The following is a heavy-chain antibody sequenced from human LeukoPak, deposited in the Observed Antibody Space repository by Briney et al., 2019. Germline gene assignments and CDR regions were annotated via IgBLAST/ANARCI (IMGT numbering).Heavy chain of an antibody. D-gene: IGHD2-2*01. CDR1: GYSISSGYY. CDR2: VYYDGST. J-gene: IGHJ4*02. V-gene: IGHV4-38-2*01. CDR3: ARTVAYCSATSCYGY. Sequence: SETLSLTCAVSGYSISSGYYWGWIRQPPGKGLGWIGSVYYDGSTYHNPSLKSRVTISVDMSKNQFFVKLSSVTAADTAVYYCARTVAYCSATSCYGYWGQGTLVTVSS.